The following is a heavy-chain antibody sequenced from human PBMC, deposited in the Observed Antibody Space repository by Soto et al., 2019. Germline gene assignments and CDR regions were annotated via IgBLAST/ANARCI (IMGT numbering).Heavy chain of an antibody. CDR1: GYTFTSYG. CDR2: ISAYNGNT. V-gene: IGHV1-18*04. CDR3: ARDANWNYPHGNFDY. Sequence: ASVKVSCKASGYTFTSYGISWVRQAPGQGLEWMGWISAYNGNTNYAQKLQGRVTMTTDTSTSTAYMELGSLRSDDTAVYYCARDANWNYPHGNFDYWGQGTLVTVSS. J-gene: IGHJ4*02. D-gene: IGHD1-7*01.